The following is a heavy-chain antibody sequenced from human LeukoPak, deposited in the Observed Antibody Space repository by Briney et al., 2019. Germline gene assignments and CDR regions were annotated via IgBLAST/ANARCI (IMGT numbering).Heavy chain of an antibody. Sequence: ASVKVSCKTSGYTFTGYYMHWVRQAPGQGLEWMGRINPNSGGTNYAQKFQGRVTITTDESTSTAYMELSSLRSEDTAVYYCARGGYDYRRYYYYYYYMDVWGKGTTVPVSS. CDR3: ARGGYDYRRYYYYYYYMDV. CDR2: INPNSGGT. D-gene: IGHD5-12*01. J-gene: IGHJ6*03. V-gene: IGHV1-2*06. CDR1: GYTFTGYY.